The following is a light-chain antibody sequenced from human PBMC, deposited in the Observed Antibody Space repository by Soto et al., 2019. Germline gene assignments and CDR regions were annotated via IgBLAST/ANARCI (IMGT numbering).Light chain of an antibody. CDR1: QSVSSN. Sequence: EIGMTQSPATLSVSQGERVTLSCRASQSVSSNLAWYQQTPVQAPRLLIYSASTKATGVPARFSGSGSGTEFTLTINSLQSEDFAVYYCQQYNNWPPITFGRGTRLEIK. CDR3: QQYNNWPPIT. V-gene: IGKV3-15*01. J-gene: IGKJ5*01. CDR2: SAS.